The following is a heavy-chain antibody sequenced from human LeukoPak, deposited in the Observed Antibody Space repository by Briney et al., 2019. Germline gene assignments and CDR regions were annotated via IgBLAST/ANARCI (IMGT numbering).Heavy chain of an antibody. Sequence: GESLKISCKASGYRFTSYWIGWVRQMPGKGLEWMGIIYPGDSDTRYSPSFQGQVTISADKSISTAYLQWSSLKASDTAMYYCARHGVVPAAITEIVYWGQGTLVTVSS. CDR1: GYRFTSYW. D-gene: IGHD2-2*01. J-gene: IGHJ4*02. CDR3: ARHGVVPAAITEIVY. V-gene: IGHV5-51*01. CDR2: IYPGDSDT.